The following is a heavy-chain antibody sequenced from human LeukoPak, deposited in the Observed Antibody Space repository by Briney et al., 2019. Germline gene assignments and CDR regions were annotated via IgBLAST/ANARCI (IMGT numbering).Heavy chain of an antibody. CDR1: GGTFSSYA. D-gene: IGHD2-2*01. Sequence: SVKVSCKASGGTFSSYAISWVRQAPGQGLEWMGGIIPIFGTANYAQKFQGRVTITADESTSTAYMELSSLRSEDTAVYYCARVLGYCSSTSCSKGYFQHWGQGTLVTVSS. CDR2: IIPIFGTA. J-gene: IGHJ1*01. V-gene: IGHV1-69*13. CDR3: ARVLGYCSSTSCSKGYFQH.